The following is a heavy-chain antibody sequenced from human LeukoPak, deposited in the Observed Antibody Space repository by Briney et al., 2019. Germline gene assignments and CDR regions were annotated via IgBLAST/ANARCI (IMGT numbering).Heavy chain of an antibody. CDR1: GFTFSSYA. V-gene: IGHV3-23*01. CDR3: AKDHRVGQLLLLP. J-gene: IGHJ5*02. Sequence: GGSLRLSCAASGFTFSSYAMTWVRQAPGVGVEWVSTISGGGGSTYYADSVKGRFTISRDNSKNTLYLQMNNLRAEDTAVYYCAKDHRVGQLLLLPWGQGTLVTVSS. CDR2: ISGGGGST. D-gene: IGHD2-15*01.